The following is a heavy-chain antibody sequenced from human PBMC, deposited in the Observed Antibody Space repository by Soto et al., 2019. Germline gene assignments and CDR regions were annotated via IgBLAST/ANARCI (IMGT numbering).Heavy chain of an antibody. V-gene: IGHV4-34*01. CDR3: ARGLGYYGSGSYYQPARYYGMDV. CDR1: SQSFRGSY. D-gene: IGHD3-10*01. CDR2: INQSGST. Sequence: TLSLTCALYSQSFRGSYSSWIHHPPRPGLDWFGEINQSGSTNYNPSLKSRVTISVDTSKNQFSLKLSSVTAADTAVYYCARGLGYYGSGSYYQPARYYGMDVWGQGTRVTVS. J-gene: IGHJ6*02.